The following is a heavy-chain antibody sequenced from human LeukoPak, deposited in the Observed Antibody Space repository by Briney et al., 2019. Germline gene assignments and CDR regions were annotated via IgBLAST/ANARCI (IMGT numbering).Heavy chain of an antibody. V-gene: IGHV7-4-1*02. CDR3: ARDLGLLETYYDFWSGYRPEPFDH. D-gene: IGHD3-3*01. Sequence: GASVKVSCKASGYTFTSYAMNWVRQAPGQGLEWMGWINTNTGNPTYAQGFTGRFVFSLDTSVSTAYLQISSLKAEDTAVYYCARDLGLLETYYDFWSGYRPEPFDHWGQGTLVTVSS. CDR1: GYTFTSYA. J-gene: IGHJ4*02. CDR2: INTNTGNP.